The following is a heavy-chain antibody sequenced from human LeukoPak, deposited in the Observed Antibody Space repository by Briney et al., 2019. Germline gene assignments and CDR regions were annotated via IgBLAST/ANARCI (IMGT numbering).Heavy chain of an antibody. CDR2: ISYDGSNK. V-gene: IGHV3-30*03. J-gene: IGHJ4*02. CDR1: GFTFSSYG. Sequence: GGSLRLSCAASGFTFSSYGMHWVRQAPGKGLEWVAVISYDGSNKYCADSVKGRFTISRDNSKNTLYLQMNSLRAEDTAVYYCASSYSSSWYVDYWGQGTLVTVSS. CDR3: ASSYSSSWYVDY. D-gene: IGHD6-13*01.